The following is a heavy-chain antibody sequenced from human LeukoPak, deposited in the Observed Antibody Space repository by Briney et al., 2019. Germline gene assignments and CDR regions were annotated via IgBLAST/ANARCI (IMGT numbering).Heavy chain of an antibody. D-gene: IGHD3-9*01. CDR1: GFPFGSYV. CDR3: ARDHDWAFDL. Sequence: PGRSLRLSCEGPGFPFGSYVMSWVRQAPGKGLEWIAYINHNAEMIFYPDFVKGRFTISRDNPKKSLYLQMNALRYEDTAIYYCARDHDWAFDLWGQGTLVTVSS. CDR2: INHNAEMI. V-gene: IGHV3-48*02. J-gene: IGHJ4*02.